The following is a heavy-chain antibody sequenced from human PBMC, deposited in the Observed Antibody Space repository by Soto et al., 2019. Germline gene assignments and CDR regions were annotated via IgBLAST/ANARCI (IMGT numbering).Heavy chain of an antibody. CDR3: ARELRGGGDPSTITYYYYGMDV. D-gene: IGHD3-10*01. CDR1: GYTFTGYY. V-gene: IGHV1-2*04. J-gene: IGHJ6*02. Sequence: ASVKVSCKASGYTFTGYYMHWVRQAPGQGLEWMGWINPNSGGTNYAQKFQGWVTMTRDTSISTAYMELSRLRSDDTAVYYCARELRGGGDPSTITYYYYGMDVWGRGTTVTSP. CDR2: INPNSGGT.